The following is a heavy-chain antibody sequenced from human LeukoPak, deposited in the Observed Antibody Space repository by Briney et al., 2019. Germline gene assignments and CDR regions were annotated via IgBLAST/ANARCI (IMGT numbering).Heavy chain of an antibody. Sequence: PGGSLRLSCAASGFTFSDHYMDWVRQAPGKGLEWVGRSRNKANSYTTEYAASVKGRFTISRDDSKNSLYLQMNSLKTEDTAVYYCARDLDYGGNSDAFDIWGPGTMVTVSS. D-gene: IGHD4-23*01. CDR1: GFTFSDHY. V-gene: IGHV3-72*01. CDR3: ARDLDYGGNSDAFDI. CDR2: SRNKANSYTT. J-gene: IGHJ3*02.